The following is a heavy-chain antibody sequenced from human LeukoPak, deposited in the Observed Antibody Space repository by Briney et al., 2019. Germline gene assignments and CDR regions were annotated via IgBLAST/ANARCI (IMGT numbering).Heavy chain of an antibody. Sequence: PGGSLRLSCAASGFTFSTYAMSWVRQAPGKGLEWSSGISGSGDGRYYADSVKGRFTSSRHTSKNTLYLQMNSLRAEDTAVYYCAKDMPLNYDFWSGYPYYFDYWGQGTLVTVSS. CDR1: GFTFSTYA. D-gene: IGHD3-3*01. J-gene: IGHJ4*02. CDR3: AKDMPLNYDFWSGYPYYFDY. CDR2: ISGSGDGR. V-gene: IGHV3-23*01.